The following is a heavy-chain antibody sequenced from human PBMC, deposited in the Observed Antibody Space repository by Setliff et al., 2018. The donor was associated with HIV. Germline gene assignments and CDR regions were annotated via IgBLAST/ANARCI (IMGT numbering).Heavy chain of an antibody. CDR2: VYHSGST. CDR3: ARGGGVAVTTTGGTASFDY. CDR1: GGSISSSSYY. D-gene: IGHD2-15*01. V-gene: IGHV4-39*07. J-gene: IGHJ4*02. Sequence: TLSLTCTVSGGSISSSSYYWGWIRQPPGKGLEWIASVYHSGSTYYNPSLKSRVAISVDTSKNQFSLRVSSVTATDTAVYFCARGGGVAVTTTGGTASFDYWGQGTLVTVS.